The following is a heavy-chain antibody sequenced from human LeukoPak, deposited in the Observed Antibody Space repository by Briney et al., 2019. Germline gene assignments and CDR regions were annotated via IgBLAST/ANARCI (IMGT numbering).Heavy chain of an antibody. Sequence: GASVKVSCKASGYTFTGHYMHWVRQAPGQRLEWMGWINPKSGGTNYAQKFQGSVTMTRDTSISTAYMELSRLTSDDTAVYYCARERLKDFDYWGQGTLVTVSS. CDR1: GYTFTGHY. D-gene: IGHD6-19*01. J-gene: IGHJ4*02. V-gene: IGHV1-2*02. CDR3: ARERLKDFDY. CDR2: INPKSGGT.